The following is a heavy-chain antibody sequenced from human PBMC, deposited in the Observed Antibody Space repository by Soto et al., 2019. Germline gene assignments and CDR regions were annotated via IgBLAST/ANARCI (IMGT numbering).Heavy chain of an antibody. CDR3: ATFIAVAGTRYFQH. Sequence: QVQLQESGPGLVKPSETLSLTCTVSGGSISSYYWSWIRQPPGKGLEWIGYIYYSGSTNYNPSLKSRVTISVDTSKNQFSLKLSSVTAADTAVYYCATFIAVAGTRYFQHWGQGTLVTVSS. CDR1: GGSISSYY. J-gene: IGHJ1*01. CDR2: IYYSGST. D-gene: IGHD6-19*01. V-gene: IGHV4-59*01.